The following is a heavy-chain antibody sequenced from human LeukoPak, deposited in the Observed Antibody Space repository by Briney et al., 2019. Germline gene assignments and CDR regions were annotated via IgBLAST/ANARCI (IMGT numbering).Heavy chain of an antibody. J-gene: IGHJ4*02. CDR3: AKDEGSSWLFDY. Sequence: GGSLRLSCAASGFTFSSYGMHWVRHAPGKGLEWVAVISYDGSNKYYADSVKGRFTISRDNSKNTLYLQMNSLRAEDTAVYYCAKDEGSSWLFDYWGQGTLVTVSS. D-gene: IGHD6-13*01. CDR1: GFTFSSYG. V-gene: IGHV3-30*18. CDR2: ISYDGSNK.